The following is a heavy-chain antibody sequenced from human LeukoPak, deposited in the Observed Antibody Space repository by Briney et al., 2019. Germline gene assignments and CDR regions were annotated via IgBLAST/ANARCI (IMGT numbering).Heavy chain of an antibody. J-gene: IGHJ4*02. CDR3: AKPPYSGYAKSPHDY. Sequence: PGGSLRLSCAASGFTFSSYGMHWVRQAPGKGLEWVAYMPYDGSNEYYADSVKGRFTISRDNSKNTLYVQMNSLRAEDTAMYYCAKPPYSGYAKSPHDYWGQGTLVTVSS. V-gene: IGHV3-30*02. CDR2: MPYDGSNE. CDR1: GFTFSSYG. D-gene: IGHD5-12*01.